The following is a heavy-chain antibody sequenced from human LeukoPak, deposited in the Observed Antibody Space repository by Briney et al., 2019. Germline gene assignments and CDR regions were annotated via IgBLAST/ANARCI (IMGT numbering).Heavy chain of an antibody. J-gene: IGHJ5*02. Sequence: GSLRLSCAASGFTFSSYWMHWVRQAPGKGLVWVSRINSDGSSTSYADSVKGRFTISRDNAKNTLYLQMNSLRAEDTAVYYCARIPAAISRWFDPWGQGTLVTVSS. CDR3: ARIPAAISRWFDP. CDR1: GFTFSSYW. D-gene: IGHD2-2*02. CDR2: INSDGSST. V-gene: IGHV3-74*01.